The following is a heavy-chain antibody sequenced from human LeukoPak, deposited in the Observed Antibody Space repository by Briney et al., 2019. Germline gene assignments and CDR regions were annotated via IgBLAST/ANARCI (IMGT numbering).Heavy chain of an antibody. CDR2: IYYSGNT. D-gene: IGHD3-9*01. Sequence: SETLSLTCTVSGGSISSSDDYWGWIRQPPGKGLEWIGTIYYSGNTYDNPSLKSRLTISVDTSKNQFSLKLSSVTAADTAVYYCARHPSKYDILTGYCIAPPDYWGQGTLVTVSS. CDR1: GGSISSSDDY. V-gene: IGHV4-39*01. CDR3: ARHPSKYDILTGYCIAPPDY. J-gene: IGHJ4*02.